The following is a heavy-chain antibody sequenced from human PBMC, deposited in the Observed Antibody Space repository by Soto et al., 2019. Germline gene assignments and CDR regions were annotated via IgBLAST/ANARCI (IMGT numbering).Heavy chain of an antibody. V-gene: IGHV3-11*01. CDR3: ARESSSGWYGFDY. Sequence: GGPLRLSSAPSGVAFSDYYMSSIRQAPGKGLEWXSXIXXXGXTXXXAXXXXGRFTISRDNAKNSLYLRINSLRAEDTAVYYCARESSSGWYGFDYWGQGMVVTVSS. CDR1: GVAFSDYY. D-gene: IGHD6-19*01. CDR2: IXXXGXTX. J-gene: IGHJ4*02.